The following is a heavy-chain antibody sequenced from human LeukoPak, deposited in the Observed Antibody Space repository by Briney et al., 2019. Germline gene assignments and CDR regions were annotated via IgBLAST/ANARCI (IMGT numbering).Heavy chain of an antibody. CDR3: AREKPAVPTAVDV. D-gene: IGHD2-2*01. Sequence: SETLSLTCSVSGDSMSPYYWSWIRQAAGKGLEWIGRIYSRGTTNYNPSLRSRTTISVGKSKNQFSLKLTSVTAADTAVYYCAREKPAVPTAVDVWGRGTTVIVSP. J-gene: IGHJ6*04. CDR1: GDSMSPYY. V-gene: IGHV4-4*07. CDR2: IYSRGTT.